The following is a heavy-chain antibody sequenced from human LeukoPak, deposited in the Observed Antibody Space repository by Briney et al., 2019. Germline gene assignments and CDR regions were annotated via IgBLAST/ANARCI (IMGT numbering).Heavy chain of an antibody. CDR2: IRYDGSNK. Sequence: PGGSLRLSCAASGFDFSSYGMHWVRQAPGKGLEWVALIRYDGSNKYYADSVKGRFTISRDNPKNTLYLQMNSLRAEDTAVYYCAREVVGATKVYYFDYWGQGTLVTVSS. V-gene: IGHV3-30*02. CDR3: AREVVGATKVYYFDY. J-gene: IGHJ4*02. D-gene: IGHD1-26*01. CDR1: GFDFSSYG.